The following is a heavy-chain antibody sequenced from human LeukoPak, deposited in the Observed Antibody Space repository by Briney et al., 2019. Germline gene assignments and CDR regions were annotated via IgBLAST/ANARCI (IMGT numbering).Heavy chain of an antibody. Sequence: SETLSLTCTVSGGSISSYYWSWIRQPPGKGLEWIGYIYYSGSTNYNPSLKSRVTISVDTSKNQFSLKLSSVTAADTAVYYCARVDYGDRPYFDYWGQGTLVTVSS. CDR3: ARVDYGDRPYFDY. CDR2: IYYSGST. D-gene: IGHD4-17*01. J-gene: IGHJ4*02. CDR1: GGSISSYY. V-gene: IGHV4-59*01.